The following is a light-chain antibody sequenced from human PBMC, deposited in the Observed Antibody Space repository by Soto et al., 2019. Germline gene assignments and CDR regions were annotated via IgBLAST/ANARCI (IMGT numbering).Light chain of an antibody. Sequence: EIVLTQSPATLSLSPGEGATLSCRASQNVANYLDWYQQKPGQAPRLLIYESSNRATGIAARFSGSGSGTDFTLDISRLEPEDFAVFFCQQYGSSPFTFGPGTKVDIK. J-gene: IGKJ3*01. CDR1: QNVANY. CDR2: ESS. CDR3: QQYGSSPFT. V-gene: IGKV3-20*01.